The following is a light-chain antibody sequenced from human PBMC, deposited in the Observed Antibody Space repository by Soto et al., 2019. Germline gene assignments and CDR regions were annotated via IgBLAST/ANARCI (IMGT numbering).Light chain of an antibody. CDR3: QKYNSAPRT. Sequence: DIQMTQSPSSLSASVGDRVTITCRASQGISNYIAWYQQKPGKVPKLLIYAASTLQSGVPSRFSGSGSGTEFTLTISSLQPEDVATYYCQKYNSAPRTFGQGTKVDIK. V-gene: IGKV1-27*01. J-gene: IGKJ1*01. CDR1: QGISNY. CDR2: AAS.